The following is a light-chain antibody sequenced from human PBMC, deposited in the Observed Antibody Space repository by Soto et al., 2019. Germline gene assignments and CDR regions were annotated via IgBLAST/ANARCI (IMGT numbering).Light chain of an antibody. J-gene: IGLJ3*02. CDR2: GNS. CDR3: QSYDSSLSGWV. V-gene: IGLV1-40*01. Sequence: QSVLTQPPSVSGAPGQRVTISCTGSSSNIGAGYDVHWYQQLPGTAPKLLIYGNSNRPSGVPDRFSGSKSGTSASLDITGLQAEDGADYYCQSYDSSLSGWVFGGGTKLTVL. CDR1: SSNIGAGYD.